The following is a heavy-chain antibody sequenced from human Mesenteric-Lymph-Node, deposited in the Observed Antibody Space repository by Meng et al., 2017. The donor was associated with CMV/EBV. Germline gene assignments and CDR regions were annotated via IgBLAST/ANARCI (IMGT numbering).Heavy chain of an antibody. V-gene: IGHV4-31*02. CDR2: IYYRGTA. J-gene: IGHJ4*02. Sequence: VSCASISGACSSFRLIRQPPGKGLELIGYIYYRGTASSTPSLKSRVTMSVDTSKNQFSLKLTSVTAADTALYYCAIDTSGYYHFHYWGQGTLVTVSS. CDR1: CASISGACSS. D-gene: IGHD3-22*01. CDR3: AIDTSGYYHFHY.